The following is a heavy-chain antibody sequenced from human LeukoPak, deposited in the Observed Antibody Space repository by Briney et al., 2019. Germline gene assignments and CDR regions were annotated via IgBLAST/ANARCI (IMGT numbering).Heavy chain of an antibody. CDR1: GFNFDDNA. D-gene: IGHD2-2*01. J-gene: IGHJ4*02. CDR2: IGLDSGSI. CDR3: AKAVSDCPPYSCSKGYFDH. V-gene: IGHV3-9*01. Sequence: PGGSLRLSCAASGFNFDDNAMHWVRQAPGKGPEWVSSIGLDSGSIAYADSVKGRFTISRDNAKNSLYLQMNSLRVEDTAFYYCAKAVSDCPPYSCSKGYFDHWGQGALVTVSS.